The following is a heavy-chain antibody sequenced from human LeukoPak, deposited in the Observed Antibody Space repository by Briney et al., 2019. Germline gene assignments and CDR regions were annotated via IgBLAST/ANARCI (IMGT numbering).Heavy chain of an antibody. J-gene: IGHJ3*02. Sequence: SETLSLTCTVSGGSISSSSYYWGWIRQPPGKGLEWIGSIYYSGSTYYNPSLKSRVTISVDTSKNQFSLKLSSVTAADTAVYYCARDHYSFEAFDIWGQGTMVTVSS. CDR3: ARDHYSFEAFDI. V-gene: IGHV4-39*07. CDR1: GGSISSSSYY. D-gene: IGHD2-21*01. CDR2: IYYSGST.